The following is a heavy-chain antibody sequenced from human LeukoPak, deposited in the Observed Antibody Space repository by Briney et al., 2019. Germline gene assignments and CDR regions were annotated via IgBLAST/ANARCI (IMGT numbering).Heavy chain of an antibody. CDR1: GFTFDDYA. CDR2: ISWNSGSI. CDR3: AKDIMAAAGTGKNYYYGMDV. D-gene: IGHD6-13*01. V-gene: IGHV3-9*01. J-gene: IGHJ6*02. Sequence: PGRSLRLSCAASGFTFDDYAMHWVRQAPGKGLEWVSGISWNSGSIGYADSVKGRFTISRDNAKNSLYLQMNSLRAEDTALYYCAKDIMAAAGTGKNYYYGMDVWGQGTTVTVSS.